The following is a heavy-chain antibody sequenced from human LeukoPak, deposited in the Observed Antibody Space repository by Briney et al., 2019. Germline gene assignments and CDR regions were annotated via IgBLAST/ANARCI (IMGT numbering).Heavy chain of an antibody. CDR1: GGTFSSYA. J-gene: IGHJ3*02. CDR3: ARQRNYYGSGKGAFDI. Sequence: GASVKVSCKASGGTFSSYAISWVRQAPGQGLEWMGRIIPILGIANYAQKLQGRVTMTTDTSTSTAYMELRSLRSDDAAVYYCARQRNYYGSGKGAFDIWGQGTMVTVSS. D-gene: IGHD3-10*01. V-gene: IGHV1-69*04. CDR2: IIPILGIA.